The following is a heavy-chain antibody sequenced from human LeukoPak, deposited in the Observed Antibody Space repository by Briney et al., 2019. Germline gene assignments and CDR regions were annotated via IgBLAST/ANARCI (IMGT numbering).Heavy chain of an antibody. Sequence: PSETLSLTCTVSGGSISSYYWSWIRQPPGKGLEWIGYIYSSGRSYYNPSLQSRVTISIDTSKNEFSLKVTSVTAADTAVYYCARDPYDSGIWGQGTLVTVSS. J-gene: IGHJ4*02. CDR2: IYSSGRS. CDR3: ARDPYDSGI. V-gene: IGHV4-59*12. D-gene: IGHD3-10*01. CDR1: GGSISSYY.